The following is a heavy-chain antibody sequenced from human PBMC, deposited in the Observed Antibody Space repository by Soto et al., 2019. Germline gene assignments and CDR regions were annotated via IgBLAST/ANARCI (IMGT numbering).Heavy chain of an antibody. CDR1: GGPISSSSYY. Sequence: SETLSLTCTVSGGPISSSSYYWGWIRQPPGKGLEWIGSIYYSGSTYYNPSLKSRVTISVDTSKNQFSLKLSSVTASDTAVYYCARHGPLTNNWNQLNCWGQGTLVTVSS. D-gene: IGHD1-1*01. CDR3: ARHGPLTNNWNQLNC. J-gene: IGHJ4*02. V-gene: IGHV4-39*01. CDR2: IYYSGST.